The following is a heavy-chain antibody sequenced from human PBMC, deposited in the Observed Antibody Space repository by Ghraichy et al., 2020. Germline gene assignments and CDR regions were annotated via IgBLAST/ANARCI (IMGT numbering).Heavy chain of an antibody. D-gene: IGHD6-19*01. Sequence: SETLSLTCTVSGGSIGSYYWSWIRQSPGKGLEWIGFIYYSGSTDYNPYLKSRVTISVATSKNQFSLKLSSVTVVDTAVYYCVRGCSVAGTGKSDPYYHGMDVWGQGTTVTVSS. CDR2: IYYSGST. J-gene: IGHJ6*02. CDR1: GGSIGSYY. V-gene: IGHV4-59*01. CDR3: VRGCSVAGTGKSDPYYHGMDV.